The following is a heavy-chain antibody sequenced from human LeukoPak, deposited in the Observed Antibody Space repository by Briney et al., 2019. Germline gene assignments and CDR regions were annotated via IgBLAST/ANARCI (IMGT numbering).Heavy chain of an antibody. CDR3: ARHSGPYSSSWFDY. CDR2: IYYSGST. Sequence: PSETLSLTCTVSGGSIRSSSYYWGWIRQPPGKGLEWIGSIYYSGSTYYNPSLKSRVTISVDTSKNQFSLKLISVTAADTAVYYCARHSGPYSSSWFDYWGQGTLVTASS. D-gene: IGHD6-13*01. J-gene: IGHJ5*01. V-gene: IGHV4-39*01. CDR1: GGSIRSSSYY.